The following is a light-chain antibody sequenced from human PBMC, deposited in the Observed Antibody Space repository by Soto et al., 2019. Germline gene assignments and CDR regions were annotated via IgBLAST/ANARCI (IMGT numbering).Light chain of an antibody. CDR2: KAT. Sequence: DIQMTQSPSTLPASVGDRVTVACRASQSIGSWLAWYQQKPGHAPKLLIYKATTLESDVPSRFSDSGSGTEFTPSTASPHPDDLANYYGQQYADYSSFGQGTMV. V-gene: IGKV1-5*03. CDR3: QQYADYSS. J-gene: IGKJ1*01. CDR1: QSIGSW.